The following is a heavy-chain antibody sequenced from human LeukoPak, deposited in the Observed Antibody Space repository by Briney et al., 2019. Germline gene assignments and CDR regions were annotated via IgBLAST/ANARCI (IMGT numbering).Heavy chain of an antibody. V-gene: IGHV4-59*01. Sequence: SETLSLTCTVSGGHISTYYWSWIRQAPGKGLEWIGYIYYSGSTKYDPSLKSRVTISVDTSKNQFSLKLSSVTAADTAVYFCARGITDSIWYLDYWGQGTLVTVSS. CDR3: ARGITDSIWYLDY. CDR1: GGHISTYY. CDR2: IYYSGST. J-gene: IGHJ4*02. D-gene: IGHD3-22*01.